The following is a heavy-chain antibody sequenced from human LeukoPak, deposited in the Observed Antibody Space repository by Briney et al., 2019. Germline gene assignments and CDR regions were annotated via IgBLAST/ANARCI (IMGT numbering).Heavy chain of an antibody. J-gene: IGHJ6*02. CDR1: GYTFTSYY. D-gene: IGHD2-2*01. V-gene: IGHV1-46*01. CDR3: AREIDIVVVPAARRDYCYYYGMDV. CDR2: INPSGGST. Sequence: ASVKVSCKASGYTFTSYYMHWVRQAPGQGLEWMGIINPSGGSTSYAQKFQGRVTMTRDTSTSTVYMELSSLRSEDTAVYYCAREIDIVVVPAARRDYCYYYGMDVWGQGTAVTVSS.